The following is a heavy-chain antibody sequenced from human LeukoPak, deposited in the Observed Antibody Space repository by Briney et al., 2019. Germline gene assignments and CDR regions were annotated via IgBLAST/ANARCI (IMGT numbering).Heavy chain of an antibody. CDR1: GFTFSSYG. V-gene: IGHV3-23*01. Sequence: GGSLRLSCAASGFTFSSYGMSWVRQAPGKGLEWVSAISGSGGSTYYEDSVKGRFTISRDTSKNTLSLQMNSLRVEDTAVYYCAREKGRGVISPYYDYWGQGTLVTVS. CDR2: ISGSGGST. D-gene: IGHD3-10*01. J-gene: IGHJ4*02. CDR3: AREKGRGVISPYYDY.